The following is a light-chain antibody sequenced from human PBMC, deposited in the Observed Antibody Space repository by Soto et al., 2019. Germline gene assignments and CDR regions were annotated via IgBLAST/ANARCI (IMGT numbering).Light chain of an antibody. V-gene: IGLV2-14*03. CDR2: DVS. CDR3: SSYTSSTTFYV. CDR1: SSDVGGYNY. Sequence: QSALTQPASVSGSPGQSITIPCTGTSSDVGGYNYVSWYQHHPGKAPKLMIYDVSNRPSGVSNRFSGSKSGNTASLTISGLHAEEEADYYCSSYTSSTTFYVFGTGTKVTVL. J-gene: IGLJ1*01.